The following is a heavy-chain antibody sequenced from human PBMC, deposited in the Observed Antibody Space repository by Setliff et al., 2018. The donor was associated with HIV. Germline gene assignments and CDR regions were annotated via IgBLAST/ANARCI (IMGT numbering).Heavy chain of an antibody. J-gene: IGHJ4*01. CDR3: ARDLVDRGHFDY. CDR1: GFSFSSYA. CDR2: IGGSGGST. Sequence: GGSLRLSCAANGFSFSSYAMSWVRQAPGKGLEWVSGIGGSGGSTYYADSVKGRFTISRDYSKNMVYLQMSSLRAEDSAVYYCARDLVDRGHFDYWGHGTPVTVSS. D-gene: IGHD2-15*01. V-gene: IGHV3-23*01.